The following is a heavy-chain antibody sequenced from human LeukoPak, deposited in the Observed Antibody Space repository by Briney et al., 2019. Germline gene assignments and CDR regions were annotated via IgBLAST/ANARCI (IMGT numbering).Heavy chain of an antibody. CDR3: AKGPSSWEPTYYFDY. Sequence: PGGSLRLSCAPSGFTFSSYAMSWVRQAPGKGLEWVSAISGSGGSTYYADSVKGRFTISRDNSKNTLYLQMNSLRAEDTAVYYCAKGPSSWEPTYYFDYWGQGTLVTVSS. D-gene: IGHD1-14*01. J-gene: IGHJ4*02. CDR1: GFTFSSYA. CDR2: ISGSGGST. V-gene: IGHV3-23*01.